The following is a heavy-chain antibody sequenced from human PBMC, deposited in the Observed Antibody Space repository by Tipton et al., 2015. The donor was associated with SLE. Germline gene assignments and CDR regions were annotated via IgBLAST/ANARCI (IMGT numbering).Heavy chain of an antibody. D-gene: IGHD6-6*01. Sequence: TLSLTCTVSGGSISSSSYYWGWIRQPPGKGLEWIGSIYYSGSTYYNPSLKSRVTISVDTSKNQSSLKLSSVTAADTAVYYCAREGGYSSSSDAFDIWGQGPMVPVSS. J-gene: IGHJ3*02. CDR3: AREGGYSSSSDAFDI. CDR2: IYYSGST. V-gene: IGHV4-39*07. CDR1: GGSISSSSYY.